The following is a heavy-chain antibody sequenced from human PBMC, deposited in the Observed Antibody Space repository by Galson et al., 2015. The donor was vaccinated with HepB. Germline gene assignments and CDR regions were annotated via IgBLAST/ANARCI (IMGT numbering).Heavy chain of an antibody. Sequence: ETLSLTCTLSGGSISSSTYYWGWIRQPPGKGLEWIGEINHGGGTKYNPSLKSRVSISVDTSTNQFSLTLISVTAADTAVYYCARGRKSGNPPFDYWGQGTLVTVSS. CDR3: ARGRKSGNPPFDY. CDR1: GGSISSSTYY. J-gene: IGHJ4*02. V-gene: IGHV4-39*07. CDR2: INHGGGT.